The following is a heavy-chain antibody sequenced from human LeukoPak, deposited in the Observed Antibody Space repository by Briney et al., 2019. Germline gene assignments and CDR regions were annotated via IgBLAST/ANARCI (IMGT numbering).Heavy chain of an antibody. J-gene: IGHJ4*02. CDR2: IKQDGSEK. D-gene: IGHD3-10*01. Sequence: GGSLRLSCAASGFTFSTYWMGWVRQSPGKGLEWVANIKQDGSEKHYVDSVKGRFTISRDNTENSLYLQMNSLRAEDTAVYYCTRAYDSGTYSSFDYWGQGTLVTVTS. V-gene: IGHV3-7*01. CDR1: GFTFSTYW. CDR3: TRAYDSGTYSSFDY.